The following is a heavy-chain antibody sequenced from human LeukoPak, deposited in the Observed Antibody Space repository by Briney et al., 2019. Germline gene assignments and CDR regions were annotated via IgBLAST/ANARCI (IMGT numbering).Heavy chain of an antibody. V-gene: IGHV3-74*01. CDR2: INPDGTTT. CDR3: TTGIGARLGYCSGGSCYSDYFDY. CDR1: GFTFSSYW. D-gene: IGHD2-15*01. Sequence: GGSLRLSCAASGFTFSSYWMHWVRQPLGKGLVWVSRINPDGTTTNYADSVKGRFTISRDNAKNTLYLQMNSLKTDDTAVYYCTTGIGARLGYCSGGSCYSDYFDYWGQGTLVTVSS. J-gene: IGHJ4*02.